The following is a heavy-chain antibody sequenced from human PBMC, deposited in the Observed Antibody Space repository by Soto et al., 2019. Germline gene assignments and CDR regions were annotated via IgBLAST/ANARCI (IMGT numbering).Heavy chain of an antibody. CDR1: VYSVSSYC. V-gene: IGHV5-10-1*01. D-gene: IGHD3-10*01. CDR2: IDPSDSYT. Sequence: PGESLKISCEGCVYSVSSYCISWVRQMPGKGLEWMGRIDPSDSYTNYSPSFQGHVTISADKSISTAYLQWSSLKASDTAMYYCARHLWFGEFGIPPLIYGMDVWGQGTTVTVSS. CDR3: ARHLWFGEFGIPPLIYGMDV. J-gene: IGHJ6*02.